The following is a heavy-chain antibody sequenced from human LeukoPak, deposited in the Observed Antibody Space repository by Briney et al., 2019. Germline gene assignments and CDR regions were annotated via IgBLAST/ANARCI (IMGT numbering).Heavy chain of an antibody. Sequence: ASVKVSCKASGYTFTSYAMHWVRQAPGQRLEWMGWINAGNGNTKYSQEFQGRVTITRDTSTSTAYMELRSLRSDDTAVYYCARVGSSGWYVVDYWGQGTLVTVSS. CDR1: GYTFTSYA. CDR2: INAGNGNT. J-gene: IGHJ4*02. CDR3: ARVGSSGWYVVDY. D-gene: IGHD6-19*01. V-gene: IGHV1-3*01.